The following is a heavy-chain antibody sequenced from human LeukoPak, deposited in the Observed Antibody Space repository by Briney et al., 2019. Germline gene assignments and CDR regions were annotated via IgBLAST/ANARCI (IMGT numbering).Heavy chain of an antibody. J-gene: IGHJ4*02. CDR3: ARDRGDLDFDY. CDR2: ISSSSSTI. Sequence: GGSLRLSCAASGFTFSSYSMSWVRQAPGKGLEWVSYISSSSSTIYYADSVKGRFTISRDNAKNSLHLQMNSLRAEDTAVYYCARDRGDLDFDYWGQGTLVTVSS. D-gene: IGHD4-17*01. V-gene: IGHV3-48*01. CDR1: GFTFSSYS.